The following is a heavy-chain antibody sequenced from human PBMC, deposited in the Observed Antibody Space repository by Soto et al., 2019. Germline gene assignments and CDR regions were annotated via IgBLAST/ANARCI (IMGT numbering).Heavy chain of an antibody. CDR1: GGSISSGGYS. CDR3: ARTGSGYDQFDY. J-gene: IGHJ4*02. Sequence: QLQLQESGSGLVKPSQTLSLTCAVSGGSISSGGYSWSWIRQPPGKGLEWIGYIYHSGSTYYNPSLKSRGTISVDRSKNQFSLELSSVTAADTAVYYCARTGSGYDQFDYWGQGTLVTVSS. D-gene: IGHD5-12*01. V-gene: IGHV4-30-2*01. CDR2: IYHSGST.